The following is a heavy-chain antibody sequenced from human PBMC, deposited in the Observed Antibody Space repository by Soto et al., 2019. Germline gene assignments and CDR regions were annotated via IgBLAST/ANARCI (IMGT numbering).Heavy chain of an antibody. V-gene: IGHV4-59*01. CDR2: IYYSGST. J-gene: IGHJ6*03. CDR3: AREATENTGILRYPPTRYMDV. CDR1: GGSISSYY. Sequence: SETLSLTCTVSGGSISSYYWSWIRQPPGKGLEWIGYIYYSGSTNYNPSLKSRVTISVDTSKNQFSLKLSAVTAADTAVYYCAREATENTGILRYPPTRYMDVWGKGTTVTVSS. D-gene: IGHD3-9*01.